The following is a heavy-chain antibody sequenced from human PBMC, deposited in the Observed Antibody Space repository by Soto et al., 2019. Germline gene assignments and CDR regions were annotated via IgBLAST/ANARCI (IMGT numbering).Heavy chain of an antibody. Sequence: QVQLVQSGAEVKKPGASVKVSCKASGYTFTSYGISWVRQAPGQGLEWMGWISAYNGNTNYAQKLRGRVTMTTDTSTSTAYMELRSLRSHDTAVYYCARTFTRTRALNWFDPWGQGTLVTVSS. D-gene: IGHD2-15*01. CDR3: ARTFTRTRALNWFDP. V-gene: IGHV1-18*01. J-gene: IGHJ5*02. CDR1: GYTFTSYG. CDR2: ISAYNGNT.